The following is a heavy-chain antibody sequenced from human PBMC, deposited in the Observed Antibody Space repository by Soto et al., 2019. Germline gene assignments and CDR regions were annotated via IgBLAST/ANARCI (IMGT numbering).Heavy chain of an antibody. Sequence: SETLSLTCTVSGGSISSSTYYWGWIRQPPGKGLEWIGSISYSGSTYYNPPLKSRVTISVDTSKNQFSLKLSSVTAADTAVYYCARHFRAFDIWGQGTMVTVSS. CDR2: ISYSGST. J-gene: IGHJ3*02. V-gene: IGHV4-39*01. CDR1: GGSISSSTYY. CDR3: ARHFRAFDI.